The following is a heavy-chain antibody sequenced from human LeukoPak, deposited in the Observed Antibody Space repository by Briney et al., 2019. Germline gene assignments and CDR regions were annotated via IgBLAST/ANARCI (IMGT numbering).Heavy chain of an antibody. J-gene: IGHJ3*02. CDR1: GYSFTNYW. Sequence: GESLKISCKGSGYSFTNYWIGWVRQMPGKGREWMGIIYPGDSDTRYSPSFQGQVTISADKSISTAYLQWSSLKASDTAMYYCARPLGSLTGLDAFDIWGQGTMVTLSS. CDR3: ARPLGSLTGLDAFDI. V-gene: IGHV5-51*01. D-gene: IGHD7-27*01. CDR2: IYPGDSDT.